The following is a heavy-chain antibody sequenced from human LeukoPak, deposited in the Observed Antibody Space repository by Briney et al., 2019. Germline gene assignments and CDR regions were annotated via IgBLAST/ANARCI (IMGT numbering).Heavy chain of an antibody. Sequence: ASVKVSCKASEYTFTSYAMHWVRQAPGQRLEWMGWINAGNGNTKYSQKFQGRVTITRDTSASTAYMELSSLRSEDTAVYYCARDKRIQLWLPDYWGQGTLVTVSS. CDR1: EYTFTSYA. J-gene: IGHJ4*02. CDR2: INAGNGNT. D-gene: IGHD5-18*01. V-gene: IGHV1-3*01. CDR3: ARDKRIQLWLPDY.